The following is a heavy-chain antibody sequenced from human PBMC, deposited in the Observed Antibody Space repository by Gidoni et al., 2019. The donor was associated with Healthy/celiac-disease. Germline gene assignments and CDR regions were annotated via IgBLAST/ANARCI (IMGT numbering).Heavy chain of an antibody. D-gene: IGHD1-26*01. V-gene: IGHV1-2*04. CDR2: INPTSGGT. Sequence: QVQLVQSGAEVKKPGASVKVSGKASGYTCTGYYRHWVRQAPGQGLAWMGWINPTSGGTNYAQKFQGWVPMPRATSISTAYMELSRLRSDDTAVYYCARALSGSSHDAFDIWGQGTMVTVSS. CDR1: GYTCTGYY. J-gene: IGHJ3*02. CDR3: ARALSGSSHDAFDI.